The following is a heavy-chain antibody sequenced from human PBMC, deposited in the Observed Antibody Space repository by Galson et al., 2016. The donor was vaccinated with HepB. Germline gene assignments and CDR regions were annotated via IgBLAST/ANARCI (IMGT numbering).Heavy chain of an antibody. CDR3: AKDESSGGSCYPGCYYYGMDV. V-gene: IGHV3-74*01. Sequence: SLRLSCAASGFAFSAFGMHWVRQAPGKGLVEVSQFHVDGTTTIYADSVKGRFTISRDSAKNMLYLQMNSLSAEDTAVYYCAKDESSGGSCYPGCYYYGMDVWVQRTTVTVSS. D-gene: IGHD2-15*01. CDR2: FHVDGTTT. CDR1: GFAFSAFG. J-gene: IGHJ6*02.